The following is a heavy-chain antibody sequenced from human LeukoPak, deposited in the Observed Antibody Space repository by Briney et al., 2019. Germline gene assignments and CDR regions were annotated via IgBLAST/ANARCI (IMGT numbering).Heavy chain of an antibody. J-gene: IGHJ5*02. CDR1: GFTVSSNY. V-gene: IGHV3-66*01. D-gene: IGHD2-8*01. CDR3: ARAVLGRRWFDP. Sequence: GGSLRLSCAASGFTVSSNYMSWVRQAPGKGLGWVSVIYSGGSTYYADSVKGRFTISRDNSKNTLYLQMNSLRAEDTAVYYCARAVLGRRWFDPWGQGTLVTVSS. CDR2: IYSGGST.